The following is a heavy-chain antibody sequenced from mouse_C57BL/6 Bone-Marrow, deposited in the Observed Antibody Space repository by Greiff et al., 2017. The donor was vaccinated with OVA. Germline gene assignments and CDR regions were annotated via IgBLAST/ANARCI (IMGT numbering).Heavy chain of an antibody. CDR1: GYTFTSYW. Sequence: VQLQQSGAELVRPGTSVKLSCKASGYTFTSYWMHWVKQRPGQGLEWIGVIDPSDSYTNYNQKFKGKATLTVDTSSSTAYMQLSSLTSEDSAVYYCARVGPYYYAMDYWGQGTSVTVSS. CDR2: IDPSDSYT. J-gene: IGHJ4*01. CDR3: ARVGPYYYAMDY. V-gene: IGHV1-59*01. D-gene: IGHD1-1*02.